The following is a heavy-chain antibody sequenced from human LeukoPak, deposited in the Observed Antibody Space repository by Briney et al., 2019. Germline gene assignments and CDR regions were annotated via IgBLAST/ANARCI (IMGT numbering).Heavy chain of an antibody. J-gene: IGHJ5*02. CDR3: ARAGTYSGYKVFDT. CDR2: IGTDGSSE. Sequence: GGSLRLSCAASRFIFSNYYMSWIRQTPGKGLEWIANIGTDGSSENYADSAKGRFTISRDNARNSLFLQMSSLRVEDTAVYLCARAGTYSGYKVFDTWGQGTLVTVAS. D-gene: IGHD5-12*01. CDR1: RFIFSNYY. V-gene: IGHV3-11*01.